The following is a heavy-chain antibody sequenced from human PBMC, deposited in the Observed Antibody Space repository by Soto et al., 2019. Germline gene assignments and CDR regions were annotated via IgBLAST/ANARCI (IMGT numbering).Heavy chain of an antibody. CDR3: AKEASVPTFAGFWFGDL. CDR2: VSGDGETT. CDR1: GFTFNKYG. Sequence: EVQLLESGGGLVQPGGSLRLSCSGSGFTFNKYGMTWVRQAPGKGLEWVSSVSGDGETTYYADSVRGRFTISRDNSKGTVSEQMKSLGPEGTAVYYCAKEASVPTFAGFWFGDLWGRGTQVSVSS. V-gene: IGHV3-23*01. J-gene: IGHJ2*01. D-gene: IGHD3-16*01.